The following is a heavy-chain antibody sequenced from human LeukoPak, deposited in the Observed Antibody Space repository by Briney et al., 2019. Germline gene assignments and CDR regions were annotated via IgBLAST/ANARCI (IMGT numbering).Heavy chain of an antibody. Sequence: GRSLRLSCAASGFTFSSYGMHWVRQAPGKGLEWVAVIWYDGSNKYYADSVKGRFTISRDNSKNTLYLQMNSLRAEDTAVYYCARDPYSSGWYREYYFDYWGQGTLVTVSS. CDR2: IWYDGSNK. V-gene: IGHV3-33*01. CDR1: GFTFSSYG. CDR3: ARDPYSSGWYREYYFDY. J-gene: IGHJ4*02. D-gene: IGHD6-19*01.